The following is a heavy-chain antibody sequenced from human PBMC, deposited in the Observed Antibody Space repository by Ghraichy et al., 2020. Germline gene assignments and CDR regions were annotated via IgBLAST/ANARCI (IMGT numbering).Heavy chain of an antibody. CDR2: IYNTGST. Sequence: SETLSLICTVSGASITTYSWSWIRQPAGKGLEWIGRIYNTGSTNYNPSLKSRVTMSVDTSKNQVSLKLSSVTAADTAMYYCARDKSGNYYVQDFDSWGQGTLVTVSS. CDR3: ARDKSGNYYVQDFDS. D-gene: IGHD1-26*01. V-gene: IGHV4-4*07. J-gene: IGHJ4*02. CDR1: GASITTYS.